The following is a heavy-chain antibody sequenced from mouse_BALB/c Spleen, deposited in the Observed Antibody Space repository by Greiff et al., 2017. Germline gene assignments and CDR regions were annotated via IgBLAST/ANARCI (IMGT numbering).Heavy chain of an antibody. V-gene: IGHV5-17*02. CDR1: GFTFSSFG. CDR2: ISSGSSTI. CDR3: ARGGNLRAMDY. Sequence: EVQLVESGGGLVQPGGSRKLSCAASGFTFSSFGMHWVRQAPEKGLEWVAYISSGSSTIYYADTVKGRFTISRDNPKNTLFLQMTSLRSEDTAMYYCARGGNLRAMDYWGQGTSVTVSS. D-gene: IGHD2-1*01. J-gene: IGHJ4*01.